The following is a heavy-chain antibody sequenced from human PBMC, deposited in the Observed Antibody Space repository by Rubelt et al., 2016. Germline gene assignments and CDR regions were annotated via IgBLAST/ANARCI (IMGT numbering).Heavy chain of an antibody. Sequence: QVQLVQSGAEVKKPGASVKVSCKASGYTFTSYAMHWVRQAPGQRLEWMGWINAGNGNTKYSQKFQGRVTITRDTAAITAYMELSSLRSEDTAVYYCARDLSSFPWNYGTLQHWGQGTLVTVSS. J-gene: IGHJ1*01. CDR1: GYTFTSYA. V-gene: IGHV1-3*01. CDR3: ARDLSSFPWNYGTLQH. D-gene: IGHD1-7*01. CDR2: INAGNGNT.